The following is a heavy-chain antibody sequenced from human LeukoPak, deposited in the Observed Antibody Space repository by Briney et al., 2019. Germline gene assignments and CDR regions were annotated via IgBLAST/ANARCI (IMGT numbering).Heavy chain of an antibody. CDR1: GFTISSYW. V-gene: IGHV3-74*03. D-gene: IGHD5-12*01. CDR2: IHPDGRIT. J-gene: IGHJ5*02. CDR3: APQQAYSPYNWFDP. Sequence: GGSLRLSCVGYGFTISSYWMHWVRQAPGTGLMWVSRIHPDGRITTYADSVKGRFTISRDNAKNTLYLQMNSLRAEDTAVYYCAPQQAYSPYNWFDPWGQGTLVTVSS.